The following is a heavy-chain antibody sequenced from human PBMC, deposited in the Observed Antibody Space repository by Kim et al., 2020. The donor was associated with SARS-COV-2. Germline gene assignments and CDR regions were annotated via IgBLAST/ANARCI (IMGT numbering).Heavy chain of an antibody. V-gene: IGHV3-49*04. D-gene: IGHD1-26*01. CDR2: IRSKAYGGTT. J-gene: IGHJ3*02. CDR1: GFTFGDYA. CDR3: CRIGWELLVYAFDI. Sequence: GGSLRLSCAASGFTFGDYAMTWVRQAPGKGLEWIGFIRSKAYGGTTEYAASVKGRFTISRDDSKSVAYLQMNSLKTEDTAVYYCCRIGWELLVYAFDIWGQGTTVTVSS.